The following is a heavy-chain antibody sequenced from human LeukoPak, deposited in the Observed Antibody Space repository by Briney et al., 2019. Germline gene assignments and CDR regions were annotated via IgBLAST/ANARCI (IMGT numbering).Heavy chain of an antibody. V-gene: IGHV3-64D*06. D-gene: IGHD3-10*01. J-gene: IGHJ4*02. CDR2: ISSNGGST. Sequence: GGALRLSCSASGFTFSSYAMHWVRQAPGKVLEYVSAISSNGGSTYYADSVKGRFTISRDNSKNTLYLQMSSLRAEDTAVYYCVKPLWFGELLGGTGDYWGQGTLVTVSS. CDR1: GFTFSSYA. CDR3: VKPLWFGELLGGTGDY.